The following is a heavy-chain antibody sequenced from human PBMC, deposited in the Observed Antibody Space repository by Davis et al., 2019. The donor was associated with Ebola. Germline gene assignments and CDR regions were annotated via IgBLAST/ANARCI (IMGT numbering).Heavy chain of an antibody. CDR2: IYYSGST. V-gene: IGHV4-39*01. CDR1: GFTFSNYA. D-gene: IGHD3-22*01. Sequence: ESLKISCTASGFTFSNYAMSWVRQPPGKGLEWIGSIYYSGSTYYNPSLKSRVTISVDTSKNQFSLKLSSVTAADTAVYYCARQTAYYYDSSGYYTAYYFDYWGQGTLVTVSS. J-gene: IGHJ4*02. CDR3: ARQTAYYYDSSGYYTAYYFDY.